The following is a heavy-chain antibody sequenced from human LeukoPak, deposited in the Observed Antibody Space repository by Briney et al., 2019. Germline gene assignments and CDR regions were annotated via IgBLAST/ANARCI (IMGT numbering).Heavy chain of an antibody. J-gene: IGHJ4*02. D-gene: IGHD6-19*01. CDR1: GFTFDDYG. CDR2: IKQDGSEK. CDR3: ARAFSSGWADY. Sequence: GGSLRLSCTASGFTFDDYGMSWVRQAPGKGLEWVANIKQDGSEKYYVDSVKGRFTISRDNAKNSLYLQMTSLRAEDTAVYYCARAFSSGWADYWGQGTLVTVSS. V-gene: IGHV3-7*01.